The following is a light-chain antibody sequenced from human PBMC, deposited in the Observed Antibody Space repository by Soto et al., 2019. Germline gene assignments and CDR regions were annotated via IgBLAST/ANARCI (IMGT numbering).Light chain of an antibody. J-gene: IGKJ2*01. Sequence: DIVMTQSPLSVPVTPGEPASISCRSSQSLLHSNGYNYLDWYLQKPGQSPQLLIYLGSNRASGVPDRVSGSGSGTDFTLKISRVEAEDVGVYYCMQALQTPRTFGQGTKLEIK. CDR1: QSLLHSNGYNY. V-gene: IGKV2-28*01. CDR3: MQALQTPRT. CDR2: LGS.